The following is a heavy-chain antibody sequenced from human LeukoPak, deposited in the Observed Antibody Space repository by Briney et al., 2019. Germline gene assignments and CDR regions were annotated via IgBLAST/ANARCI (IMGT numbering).Heavy chain of an antibody. CDR3: ARDEYYDSSGYYPLDY. V-gene: IGHV3-30*02. Sequence: GGSLRLSCAASGFTFSSYGMHWVRQAPGKGLEWVTFIRYDGSKKYYADSVKGRFTISRDNSKNTLYLQMNSLRPEDTAVYYCARDEYYDSSGYYPLDYWGQGTLVTVSS. J-gene: IGHJ4*02. CDR2: IRYDGSKK. D-gene: IGHD3-22*01. CDR1: GFTFSSYG.